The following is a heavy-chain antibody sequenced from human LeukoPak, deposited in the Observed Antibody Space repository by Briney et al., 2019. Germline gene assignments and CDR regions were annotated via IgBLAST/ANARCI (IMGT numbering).Heavy chain of an antibody. D-gene: IGHD6-19*01. CDR3: AKVSGYTSGWYVDFDC. CDR2: IWYDGSNT. J-gene: IGHJ4*02. V-gene: IGHV3-33*06. Sequence: GRSLRLSCAASGFTFSSYGMHWVRQAPGKGLEWVAVIWYDGSNTYYADSVKGRFTISRDNSKNTLYVQMNSLRVEDTATYYCAKVSGYTSGWYVDFDCWGQGSLVTVSS. CDR1: GFTFSSYG.